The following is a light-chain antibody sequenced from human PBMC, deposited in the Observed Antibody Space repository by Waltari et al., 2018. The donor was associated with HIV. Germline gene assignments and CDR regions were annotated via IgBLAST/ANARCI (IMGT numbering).Light chain of an antibody. V-gene: IGKV4-1*01. CDR1: QSLFYTSDHKTF. CDR3: QQYFSVPYS. CDR2: WSS. J-gene: IGKJ2*01. Sequence: DVVMTQSPDSLAVSLGGRATLNCKSNQSLFYTSDHKTFLAWYQQKAGQRPRSLIYWSSTRASVVPDRVSRSWSETAFTLTITSLQAEDVAIYFCQQYFSVPYSFGQGTKLEIK.